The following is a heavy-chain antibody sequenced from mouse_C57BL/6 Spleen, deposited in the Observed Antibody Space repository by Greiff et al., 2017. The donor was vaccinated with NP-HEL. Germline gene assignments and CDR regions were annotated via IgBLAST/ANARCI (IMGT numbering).Heavy chain of an antibody. D-gene: IGHD1-1*01. CDR1: GYTFTSYW. V-gene: IGHV1-53*01. CDR3: ARSCGSSSYWFFDV. Sequence: QVQLQQPGTELVKPGASVKLSCKASGYTFTSYWMHWVKQRPGQGLEWIGNINPSNGGTNYNEKFKSMATLTVDKSSSTAYMQLSSLTSEYSAVYYCARSCGSSSYWFFDVWGTGTTVTVAS. J-gene: IGHJ1*03. CDR2: INPSNGGT.